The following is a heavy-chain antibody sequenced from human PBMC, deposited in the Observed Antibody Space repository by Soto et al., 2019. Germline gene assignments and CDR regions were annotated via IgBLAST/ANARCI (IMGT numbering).Heavy chain of an antibody. CDR1: GGSFSGYY. D-gene: IGHD5-12*01. Sequence: PSETLSLTCAVYGGSFSGYYWSWIRQPPGKGLEWIGEINHSGSTNYNPSLKSRVTISVDTSKNQFSLKLSSVTAADTAVYYCARHSGYDSPPYWGQGTLVTVSS. V-gene: IGHV4-34*01. CDR3: ARHSGYDSPPY. J-gene: IGHJ4*02. CDR2: INHSGST.